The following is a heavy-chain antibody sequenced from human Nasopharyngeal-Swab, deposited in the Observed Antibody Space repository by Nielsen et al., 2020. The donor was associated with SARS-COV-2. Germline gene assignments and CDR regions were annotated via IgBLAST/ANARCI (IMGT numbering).Heavy chain of an antibody. D-gene: IGHD4-11*01. CDR1: GFTFSSYA. V-gene: IGHV3-64*01. CDR2: ISSNGGST. CDR3: ARTRRATVTTGAFDI. J-gene: IGHJ3*02. Sequence: GESVKISCAASGFTFSSYAMHWVRQAPGKGLEYVSAISSNGGSTYYANSVKGRFTISRDNSKNTLYLQMGSLRAEDMAVYYCARTRRATVTTGAFDIWGQGTMVTVSS.